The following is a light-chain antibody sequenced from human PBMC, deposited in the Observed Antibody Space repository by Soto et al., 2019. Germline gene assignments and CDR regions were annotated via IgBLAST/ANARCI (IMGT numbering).Light chain of an antibody. Sequence: IQLTQSPSSLSASVGYRFTFTCRASEDISSYLAWYQQKPGTAPKLLIYAASALHSGVPSRFSGSGSGTDFTLTISSLQPEDFAIYFCQQLKNYPITFGQGTRLEIK. CDR3: QQLKNYPIT. CDR2: AAS. CDR1: EDISSY. V-gene: IGKV1-9*01. J-gene: IGKJ5*01.